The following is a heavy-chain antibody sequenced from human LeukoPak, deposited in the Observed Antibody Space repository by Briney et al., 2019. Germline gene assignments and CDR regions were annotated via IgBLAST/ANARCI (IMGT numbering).Heavy chain of an antibody. CDR1: GYSFNSYW. D-gene: IGHD2-15*01. V-gene: IGHV5-51*01. Sequence: GESLKFSCKASGYSFNSYWIGWVRHMPGKGLEWMGMVYPGDSDTRYNPSLQGQVTISADTSTSTASLQWSSLKASDTGMYYCARRVCSGGSCYYLDGWGQGTLVTVSS. J-gene: IGHJ4*02. CDR2: VYPGDSDT. CDR3: ARRVCSGGSCYYLDG.